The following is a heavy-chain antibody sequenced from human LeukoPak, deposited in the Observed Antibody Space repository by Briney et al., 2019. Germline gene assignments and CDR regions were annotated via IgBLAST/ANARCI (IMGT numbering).Heavy chain of an antibody. V-gene: IGHV3-23*01. CDR3: ARDYADYVGYFFFDY. CDR1: GFTFNNYA. J-gene: IGHJ4*02. Sequence: GGSLRLSCAASGFTFNNYAMNWVRMAPRPGKELVSSISGGGETTYYADSAKGRFTISRDNSQNTLYLQMNSLRTEDTAVYYCARDYADYVGYFFFDYWGQGTLVTVSS. D-gene: IGHD4-17*01. CDR2: ISGGGETT.